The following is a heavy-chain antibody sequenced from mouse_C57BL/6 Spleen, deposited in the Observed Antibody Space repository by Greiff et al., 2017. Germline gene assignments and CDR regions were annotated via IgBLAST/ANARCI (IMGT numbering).Heavy chain of an antibody. V-gene: IGHV5-6*01. CDR3: AREALYDYDWFAF. CDR1: GFTFSSYG. CDR2: ISSGGSYT. Sequence: EVQRVESGGDLVKPGGSLKLSCAASGFTFSSYGMSWVRQTPDKRLEWVATISSGGSYTYYPDSVKGRFTISRDNAKNTLYLQMSSLKSEDTAMYYCAREALYDYDWFAFWGQGTLVTGSA. D-gene: IGHD2-4*01. J-gene: IGHJ3*01.